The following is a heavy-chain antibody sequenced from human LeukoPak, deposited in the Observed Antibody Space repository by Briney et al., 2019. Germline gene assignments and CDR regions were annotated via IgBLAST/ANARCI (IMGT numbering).Heavy chain of an antibody. CDR1: GGSISSYY. CDR2: IYTSGST. D-gene: IGHD4-17*01. CDR3: ARERRNGDYSIGDAFDI. J-gene: IGHJ3*02. Sequence: SETLSLTCTVSGGSISSYYWSWIRQPAGKGLEWIGRIYTSGSTNYNPSLKGRVTMSVDTSKNQFSLKLSSVTAANTAVYYCARERRNGDYSIGDAFDIWGQGTMVTVSS. V-gene: IGHV4-4*07.